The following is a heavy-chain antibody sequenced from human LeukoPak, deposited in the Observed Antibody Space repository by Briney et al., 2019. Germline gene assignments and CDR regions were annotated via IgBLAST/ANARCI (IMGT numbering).Heavy chain of an antibody. J-gene: IGHJ6*02. CDR1: GYTFTSYR. V-gene: IGHV1-18*01. CDR3: ARDRFLGTPYGMDV. D-gene: IGHD2/OR15-2a*01. CDR2: SSVYNGNT. Sequence: SVKDSCKGSGYTFTSYRISWVRQAPGQGLEWMGWSSVYNGNTNYAQKLQGRVTMTTDTSTSTAYMELRSLRSDDTAVYYCARDRFLGTPYGMDVWGQGTTVSVSS.